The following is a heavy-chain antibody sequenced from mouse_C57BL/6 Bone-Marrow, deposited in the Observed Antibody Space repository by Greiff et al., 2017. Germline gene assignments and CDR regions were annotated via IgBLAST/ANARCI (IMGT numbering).Heavy chain of an antibody. CDR2: IHPNSGST. J-gene: IGHJ3*01. D-gene: IGHD3-2*02. CDR3: ARGSSGYAWFAY. V-gene: IGHV1-64*01. CDR1: GYTFTSYW. Sequence: VQLQQSGAELVKPGASVKLSCKASGYTFTSYWLHWVKQRPGQGLEWIGMIHPNSGSTNYNEKFKRKATLTVDKSSSTAYMQLSSLTSEDSAVYYCARGSSGYAWFAYWGQGTLVTVSA.